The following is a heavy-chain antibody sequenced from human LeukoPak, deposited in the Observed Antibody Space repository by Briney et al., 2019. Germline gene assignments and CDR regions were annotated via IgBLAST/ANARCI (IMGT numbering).Heavy chain of an antibody. Sequence: SETLSLTCAVYGGSFSGYYWSWIRQPPGKGLEWIGEINHSGSTNYNPSLKSRVTISVDTSKNQFSLKLSSVTAADTAVYYCARDLVGETHFDYWGQGTLVTVSS. D-gene: IGHD3-10*01. CDR2: INHSGST. V-gene: IGHV4-34*01. CDR3: ARDLVGETHFDY. J-gene: IGHJ4*02. CDR1: GGSFSGYY.